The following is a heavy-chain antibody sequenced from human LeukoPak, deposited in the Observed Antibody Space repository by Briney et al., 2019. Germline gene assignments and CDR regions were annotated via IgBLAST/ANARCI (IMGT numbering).Heavy chain of an antibody. CDR1: GVSITSYY. J-gene: IGHJ4*02. Sequence: SETLSLTCTVSGVSITSYYWSWIRKPPGKGLEWIGHCYYTGSTNYNPSLKSRVTISVDTSKNQFSLKLSSVTAADTAVYYCARELRYYDILTGNRGDYFDYWGQGTLVTVSS. CDR3: ARELRYYDILTGNRGDYFDY. V-gene: IGHV4-59*01. D-gene: IGHD3-9*01. CDR2: CYYTGST.